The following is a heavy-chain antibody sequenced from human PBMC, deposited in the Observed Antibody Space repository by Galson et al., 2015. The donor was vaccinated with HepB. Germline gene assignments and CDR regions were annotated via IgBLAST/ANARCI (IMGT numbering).Heavy chain of an antibody. CDR2: INHSGST. CDR1: GGSFSGYY. CDR3: ARGSGLRYFDWSPGWFDP. D-gene: IGHD3-9*01. Sequence: SETLSLTCAVYGGSFSGYYWSWIRQPPGKGLEWIGEINHSGSTNYNPSLKSRVTISVDTSKNQFSLKLSSVTAADTAVYYCARGSGLRYFDWSPGWFDPWGQGTLVTVSS. J-gene: IGHJ5*02. V-gene: IGHV4-34*01.